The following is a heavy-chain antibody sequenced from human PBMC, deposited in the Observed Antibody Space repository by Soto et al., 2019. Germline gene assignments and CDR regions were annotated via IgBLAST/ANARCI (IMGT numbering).Heavy chain of an antibody. CDR2: ITSSGSTT. J-gene: IGHJ4*02. Sequence: GGSLRLCCAASGFNFSDYYMSWIRQAPGKGLEWVSSITSSGSTTYYTDSVKGRFTISRDNAKNSLYLQMNSLRAEDTAVYYCARERYSYGPYYFDYWGQGTLVTVSS. V-gene: IGHV3-11*01. CDR1: GFNFSDYY. D-gene: IGHD5-18*01. CDR3: ARERYSYGPYYFDY.